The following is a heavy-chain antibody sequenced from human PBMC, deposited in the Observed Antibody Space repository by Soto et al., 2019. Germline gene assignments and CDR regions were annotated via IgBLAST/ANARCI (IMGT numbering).Heavy chain of an antibody. V-gene: IGHV1-3*01. Sequence: ASVKVSCKASGYTFTSYDMHCMRQAPGQRLEWRGRINVINGNAYYSQRFQGRATFTRDTSARTGYMGLKSLISGDTAVYCWVVSRGGWAFHYWGQGTVVTVSS. CDR1: GYTFTSYD. D-gene: IGHD6-19*01. J-gene: IGHJ4*02. CDR2: INVINGNA. CDR3: VVSRGGWAFHY.